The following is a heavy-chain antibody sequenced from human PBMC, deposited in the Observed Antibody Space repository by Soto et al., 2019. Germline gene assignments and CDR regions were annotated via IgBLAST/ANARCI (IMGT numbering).Heavy chain of an antibody. Sequence: SETLSLTCTVSGGSIISYYWSWIRQPPGKGLEWIGYIYYSGSTNYNPSLKSRVTISVDTSKNQFSLKLSSVTAADTAVYYCARHSWEIIAPERDWFDPWGQGTLVTVSS. CDR2: IYYSGST. CDR1: GGSIISYY. CDR3: ARHSWEIIAPERDWFDP. J-gene: IGHJ5*02. V-gene: IGHV4-59*01. D-gene: IGHD1-26*01.